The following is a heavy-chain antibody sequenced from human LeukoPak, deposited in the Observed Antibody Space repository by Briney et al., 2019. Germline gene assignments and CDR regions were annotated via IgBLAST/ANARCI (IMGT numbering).Heavy chain of an antibody. CDR3: ARALNPLTGTYYFDY. CDR1: GGSISNYY. V-gene: IGHV4-4*07. Sequence: SETLSLTCTVSGGSISNYYWTWIRQPAGKGLEWIGHIYISGSTNYSPSLKSRVTMSVDTSKNQFSLNLISVTAADTAVYYCARALNPLTGTYYFDYWGQGTLVTVSS. J-gene: IGHJ4*02. D-gene: IGHD4/OR15-4a*01. CDR2: IYISGST.